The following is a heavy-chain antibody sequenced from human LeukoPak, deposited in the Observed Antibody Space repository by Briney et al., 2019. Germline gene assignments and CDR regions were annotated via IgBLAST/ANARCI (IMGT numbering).Heavy chain of an antibody. J-gene: IGHJ4*02. V-gene: IGHV3-33*01. CDR2: IWYDGSNK. CDR3: AVYDSSGYYHGY. Sequence: GGSLRLSCAASGFTFSSYGMLWVRQAPGKGLEWVAVIWYDGSNKYYADSVKGRFTISRDNSKNTLYLQMNSLRAEDTAVYYCAVYDSSGYYHGYWGQGTLVTVSS. CDR1: GFTFSSYG. D-gene: IGHD3-22*01.